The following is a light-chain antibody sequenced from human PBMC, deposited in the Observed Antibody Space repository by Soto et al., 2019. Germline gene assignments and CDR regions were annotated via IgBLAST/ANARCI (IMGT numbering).Light chain of an antibody. Sequence: DVVMTQSPLSLPVTLGQPASLSCRSSQNLVYSDGNVYLNWFHQRPGQSPRRLIYDVSKRDSGVPDRFSGSGSGTDFTLTISRLEAEDVGVYYCMQGTHWPWTFGQGTKVEIK. V-gene: IGKV2-30*01. CDR3: MQGTHWPWT. J-gene: IGKJ1*01. CDR1: QNLVYSDGNVY. CDR2: DVS.